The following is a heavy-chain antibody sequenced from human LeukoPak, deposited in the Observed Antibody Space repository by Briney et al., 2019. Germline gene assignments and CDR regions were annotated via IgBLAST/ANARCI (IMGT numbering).Heavy chain of an antibody. J-gene: IGHJ4*02. CDR3: AGEGYCSGGSCYSGANY. Sequence: GGSLRLSCAASGFTVSSNYMNWARQAPGKGLEWVSVIYSGGSTYYADSVRGRFTISRDNSKNTLYLQMNSLRAEDTAVYYCAGEGYCSGGSCYSGANYWGQGTLVTVSS. V-gene: IGHV3-66*01. CDR2: IYSGGST. CDR1: GFTVSSNY. D-gene: IGHD2-15*01.